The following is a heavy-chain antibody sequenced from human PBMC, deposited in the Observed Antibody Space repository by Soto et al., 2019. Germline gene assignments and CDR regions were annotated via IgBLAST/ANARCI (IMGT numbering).Heavy chain of an antibody. CDR2: ISYDGSNK. CDR3: TSFGRSKDGYRVGAFDI. CDR1: GFTFSSYG. V-gene: IGHV3-30*03. Sequence: QVQLVESGGGVVQPGRSLRLSCAASGFTFSSYGMHWVRQAPGKGLEWVAVISYDGSNKYYADSVKGRFTISRDNSKNPLYLQMNSLRAEDTAVYYCTSFGRSKDGYRVGAFDIWGQGTMVTVSS. J-gene: IGHJ3*02. D-gene: IGHD5-12*01.